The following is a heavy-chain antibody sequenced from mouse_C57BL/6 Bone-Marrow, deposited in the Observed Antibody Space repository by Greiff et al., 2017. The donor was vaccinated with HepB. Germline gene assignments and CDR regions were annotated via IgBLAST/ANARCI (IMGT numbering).Heavy chain of an antibody. D-gene: IGHD1-1*01. CDR1: GYSITSGYY. CDR2: ISYDGSN. J-gene: IGHJ1*03. V-gene: IGHV3-6*01. CDR3: ARGGATVDLPYWYFDV. Sequence: DVQLQESGPGLVKPSQSLSLTCSVTGYSITSGYYWNWIRQFPGNKLEWMGYISYDGSNNYNPSLKNRISITRDTSKNQFFLKLNSVTTEDTATYYCARGGATVDLPYWYFDVWGTGTTVTVSS.